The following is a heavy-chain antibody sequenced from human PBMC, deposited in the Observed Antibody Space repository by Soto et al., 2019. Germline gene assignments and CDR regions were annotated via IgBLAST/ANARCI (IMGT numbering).Heavy chain of an antibody. J-gene: IGHJ6*02. CDR3: ARDRPEYYYDSSGYYYRGRVAYYYGMDV. V-gene: IGHV3-30-3*01. Sequence: PGGSLRLSCAASGFTFSSYAMHWVRQAPGKGLEWVAVISYDGGNKYYADSVKGRFTISRDNSKNTLYLQMNSLRAEDTAVYYCARDRPEYYYDSSGYYYRGRVAYYYGMDVWGQGTTVTVSS. CDR1: GFTFSSYA. D-gene: IGHD3-22*01. CDR2: ISYDGGNK.